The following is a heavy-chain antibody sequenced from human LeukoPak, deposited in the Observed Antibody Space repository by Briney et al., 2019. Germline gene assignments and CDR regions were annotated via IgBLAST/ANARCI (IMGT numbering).Heavy chain of an antibody. Sequence: GESLKISCKGSGYSFTTYWIGWVRQMPGKGLEWMGIIYPDDSDTRYSPSFQGQVTISADKSISTAYLHWSSLKASDTAMYYCARQKGSTQNGEFDYWGQGTLVTVSS. V-gene: IGHV5-51*01. CDR3: ARQKGSTQNGEFDY. CDR1: GYSFTTYW. J-gene: IGHJ4*02. D-gene: IGHD5/OR15-5a*01. CDR2: IYPDDSDT.